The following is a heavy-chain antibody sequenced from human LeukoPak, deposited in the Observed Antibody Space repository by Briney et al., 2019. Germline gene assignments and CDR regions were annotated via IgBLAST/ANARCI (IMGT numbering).Heavy chain of an antibody. Sequence: SETLSPTCTVSGGSISSYYWSWIRQPPGKGLEWIGYIYYSGSTNYNPSLKSRVTISIDTSKNQFSLKLNSVTAADTAVYYCARFGVYDYGSGSYPDYYGMDVWGQGTTVTVSS. J-gene: IGHJ6*02. V-gene: IGHV4-59*01. CDR3: ARFGVYDYGSGSYPDYYGMDV. CDR1: GGSISSYY. D-gene: IGHD3-10*01. CDR2: IYYSGST.